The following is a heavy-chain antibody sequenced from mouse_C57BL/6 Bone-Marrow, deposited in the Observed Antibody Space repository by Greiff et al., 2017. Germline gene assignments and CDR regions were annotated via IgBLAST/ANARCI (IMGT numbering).Heavy chain of an antibody. J-gene: IGHJ3*01. CDR2: IYIGNGYT. CDR3: ARTYYGNYVGFAY. Sequence: VHVKQSGAELVRPGSSVKMSCKTSGYTFTSYGINWVKQRPGQGLEWIGYIYIGNGYTEYNEKFKGKATLTSDTSSSTAYMQLSSLTSEDSAIYFCARTYYGNYVGFAYWGQGTLVTVSA. CDR1: GYTFTSYG. V-gene: IGHV1-58*01. D-gene: IGHD2-1*01.